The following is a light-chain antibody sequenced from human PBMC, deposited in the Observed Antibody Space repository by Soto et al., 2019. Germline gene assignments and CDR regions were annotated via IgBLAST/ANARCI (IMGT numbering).Light chain of an antibody. CDR2: KAS. J-gene: IGKJ1*01. CDR3: QQYNSYPWT. Sequence: DIQMTQSPSTLSASVGSRVTITCPASQSISSWLAWYQQKPGKAPKLLIYKASSLESGVPSRFSGSGSGTEFTLTISSLQPDDFATYYCQQYNSYPWTFGQGTKVDIK. V-gene: IGKV1-5*03. CDR1: QSISSW.